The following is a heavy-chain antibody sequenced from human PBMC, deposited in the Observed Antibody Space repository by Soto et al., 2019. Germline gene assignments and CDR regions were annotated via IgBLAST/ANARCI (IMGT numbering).Heavy chain of an antibody. Sequence: PGESLKISCKVSGYSFTSYWISWVRQMPGKGLEWMGRIDPSDSYTNYSPSFQGHVTISADKSISTAYLQWSSLKASDTAMYYCARRPGWASSSHYYYGMDVWGQGTTVTVSS. CDR3: ARRPGWASSSHYYYGMDV. CDR2: IDPSDSYT. D-gene: IGHD6-6*01. CDR1: GYSFTSYW. J-gene: IGHJ6*02. V-gene: IGHV5-10-1*01.